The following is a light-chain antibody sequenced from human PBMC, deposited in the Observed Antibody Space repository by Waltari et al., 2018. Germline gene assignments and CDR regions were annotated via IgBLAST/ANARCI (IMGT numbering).Light chain of an antibody. V-gene: IGKV3-11*01. CDR1: QSVSSY. J-gene: IGKJ1*01. Sequence: EIVLTQSPATLPWSQGERATLSGRASQSVSSYLAWYQQKPGQAPRLLIYDASNRATGIPARFSGSGSGTDFTLTISSLEPEDFAVYYCQQRSNWPPTFGQGTKVEIK. CDR3: QQRSNWPPT. CDR2: DAS.